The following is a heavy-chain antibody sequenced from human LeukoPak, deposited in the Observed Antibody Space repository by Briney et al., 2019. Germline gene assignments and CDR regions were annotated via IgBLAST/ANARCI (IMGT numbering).Heavy chain of an antibody. V-gene: IGHV3-23*01. CDR1: GFTFSSYG. Sequence: GGSLRLSCAASGFTFSSYGMSWVRQAPEMGLEWVSIISGSGSRTYYADSVKGWFTISRDNSKNTLYLQMNSLKADDTAVYYCAKDNDPIVVVPAAGSYFDYWGQGNLVTVSS. CDR2: ISGSGSRT. D-gene: IGHD2-2*01. CDR3: AKDNDPIVVVPAAGSYFDY. J-gene: IGHJ4*02.